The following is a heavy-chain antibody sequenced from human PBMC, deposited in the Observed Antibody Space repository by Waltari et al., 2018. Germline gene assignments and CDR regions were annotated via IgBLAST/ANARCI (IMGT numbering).Heavy chain of an antibody. CDR1: GFTFSSYA. CDR2: IRNSGDST. V-gene: IGHV3-23*01. J-gene: IGHJ4*02. D-gene: IGHD3-22*01. CDR3: ARLYYTADY. Sequence: ELQLLESGGGLVQSGGYLSLSCAASGFTFSSYAMRWVRQAPGKGLEWVSGIRNSGDSTDYADYVQGRFTISRDNSKNTLYLYMNSLRAEDTAVYYCARLYYTADYWGQGTLVTVSS.